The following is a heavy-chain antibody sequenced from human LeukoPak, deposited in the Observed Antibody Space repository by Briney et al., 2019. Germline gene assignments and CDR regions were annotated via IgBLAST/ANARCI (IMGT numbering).Heavy chain of an antibody. V-gene: IGHV1-46*01. Sequence: ASVKVSCKASGYTFTSYYMHWVRQAPGQGLEWMGIINPSGGSTSYAQKFQGRVTMTRDTPTNTVYMELSSLRTEDTAVYYCASVYLYGMDVWGQGTTVTVSS. CDR1: GYTFTSYY. CDR3: ASVYLYGMDV. CDR2: INPSGGST. D-gene: IGHD2-8*01. J-gene: IGHJ6*02.